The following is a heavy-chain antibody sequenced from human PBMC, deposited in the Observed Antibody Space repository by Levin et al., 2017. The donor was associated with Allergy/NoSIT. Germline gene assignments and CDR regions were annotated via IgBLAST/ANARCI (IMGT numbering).Heavy chain of an antibody. J-gene: IGHJ4*02. CDR3: SRTPIYGSGSPGDLDY. CDR2: INHSGST. Sequence: SETLSLTCAVYGGSFSGYYWSWIRQPPGKGLEWIGEINHSGSTNYNPSLKSRVTISVDTSKNQFSLKLSSVTAADTAVYYCSRTPIYGSGSPGDLDYWGQGTLVTVSS. V-gene: IGHV4-34*01. CDR1: GGSFSGYY. D-gene: IGHD3-10*01.